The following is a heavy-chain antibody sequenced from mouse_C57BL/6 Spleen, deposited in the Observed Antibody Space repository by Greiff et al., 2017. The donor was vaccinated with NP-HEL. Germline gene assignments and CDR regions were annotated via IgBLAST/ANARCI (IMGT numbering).Heavy chain of an antibody. CDR2: ISDGGSYT. J-gene: IGHJ2*01. V-gene: IGHV5-4*01. Sequence: EVMLVESGGGLVKPGGSLKLSCAASGFTFSSYAMSWVRQTPEKRLEWVATISDGGSYTYYPDNVKGRFTISRDNAKNNLYLQMSHLKSEDTAMYYCARDREDYDGYYFDYWGQGTTLTVSS. CDR3: ARDREDYDGYYFDY. D-gene: IGHD2-4*01. CDR1: GFTFSSYA.